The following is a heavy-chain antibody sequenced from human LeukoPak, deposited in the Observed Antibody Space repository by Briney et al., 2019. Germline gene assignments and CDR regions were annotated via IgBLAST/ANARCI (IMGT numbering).Heavy chain of an antibody. D-gene: IGHD3-22*01. J-gene: IGHJ4*02. Sequence: SETLSLTCTVSGASISSYYWSWIRQPPGKGLEWIGDIYYSGSIKYNPSLKSRVTMSVDTSKNQFSLKLSSVTAADTAIYYCAREDPSGYYNRPIDYWGQGTLVTVSS. V-gene: IGHV4-59*01. CDR2: IYYSGSI. CDR1: GASISSYY. CDR3: AREDPSGYYNRPIDY.